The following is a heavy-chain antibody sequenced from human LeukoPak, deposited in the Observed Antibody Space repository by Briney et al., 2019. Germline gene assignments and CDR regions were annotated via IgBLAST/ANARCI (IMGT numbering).Heavy chain of an antibody. D-gene: IGHD3-10*01. CDR2: INPNSGGT. CDR3: ATVRGG. Sequence: GASVKVSCKASGYTFTSYGISWVRQAPGQGLEWMGLINPNSGGTNYAQKFQDRVTMTRDTSINTAYMELSSLRSDDTAVYYCATVRGGWGQGTLVTVSS. V-gene: IGHV1-2*02. CDR1: GYTFTSYG. J-gene: IGHJ4*02.